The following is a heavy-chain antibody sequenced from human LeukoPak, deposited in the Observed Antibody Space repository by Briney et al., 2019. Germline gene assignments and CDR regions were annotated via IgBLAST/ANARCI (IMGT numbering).Heavy chain of an antibody. CDR2: VSTTGEST. J-gene: IGHJ4*02. CDR1: GFTFSNFA. V-gene: IGHV3-23*01. CDR3: AKGGGADFDC. Sequence: LTGGCLRLSCAASGFTFSNFAMSWVRQAPGKGLEWVASVSTTGESTYYADSVKGRFTIARDNSKNTVHLQMNSLRAEDTAIYYCAKGGGADFDCWGQGTLVTVSS. D-gene: IGHD3-16*01.